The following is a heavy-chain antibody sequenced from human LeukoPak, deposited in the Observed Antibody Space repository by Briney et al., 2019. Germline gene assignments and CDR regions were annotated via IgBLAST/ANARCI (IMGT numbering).Heavy chain of an antibody. Sequence: SETLSLTCTVSGGSISSYYWSWIRQPPGKGLEWIGYIYYSGSTNYNPSPKSRVTISVDTSKNQFSLKLSSVTAADTAVYYCARVNVIAAAGPHFDYWGQGTLVTVSS. V-gene: IGHV4-59*01. J-gene: IGHJ4*02. CDR2: IYYSGST. CDR1: GGSISSYY. CDR3: ARVNVIAAAGPHFDY. D-gene: IGHD6-13*01.